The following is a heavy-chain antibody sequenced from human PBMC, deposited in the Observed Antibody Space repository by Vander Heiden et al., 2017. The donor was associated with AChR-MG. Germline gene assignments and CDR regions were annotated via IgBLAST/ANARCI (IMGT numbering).Heavy chain of an antibody. CDR2: ISSSSSYI. J-gene: IGHJ4*02. CDR1: GFTFSSYS. Sequence: EVQLVESGGGLVKPGGSLRLSCAASGFTFSSYSMNWVRQAPGKGLEWVSSISSSSSYIYYADSVKGRFTISRDNAKNSPYLQMNSLRAEDTAVYYCARDFTAAQASWGQGTLVTVSS. CDR3: ARDFTAAQAS. V-gene: IGHV3-21*01.